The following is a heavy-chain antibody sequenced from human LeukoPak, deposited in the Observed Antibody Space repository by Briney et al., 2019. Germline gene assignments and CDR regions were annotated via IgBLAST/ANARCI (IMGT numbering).Heavy chain of an antibody. CDR1: GGSISSGSYY. V-gene: IGHV4-61*02. CDR3: ARGAIPRRYDYYYYYMDV. D-gene: IGHD3-16*01. Sequence: SQTLSLTCTVSGGSISSGSYYWSWIRQPAGKGLEWIGRIYTSGSTNYNPSLKSRVTISVDTSKNQFSLKLSPVTAADTAVYYCARGAIPRRYDYYYYYMDVWGEGTTVTVSS. CDR2: IYTSGST. J-gene: IGHJ6*03.